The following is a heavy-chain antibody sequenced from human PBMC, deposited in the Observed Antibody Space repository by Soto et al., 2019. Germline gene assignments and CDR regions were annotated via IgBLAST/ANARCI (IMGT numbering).Heavy chain of an antibody. V-gene: IGHV4-59*01. CDR3: ASLSNYYFDY. J-gene: IGHJ4*02. CDR1: GGSFSGYY. Sequence: SETLSLTCAVYGGSFSGYYWSWIRQPPGKGLEWIGYIYYSGSTNYNPSLKSRVTISVDTSKNQFSLKLSSVTAADTAVYYCASLSNYYFDYWGQGTLVTVSS. D-gene: IGHD4-4*01. CDR2: IYYSGST.